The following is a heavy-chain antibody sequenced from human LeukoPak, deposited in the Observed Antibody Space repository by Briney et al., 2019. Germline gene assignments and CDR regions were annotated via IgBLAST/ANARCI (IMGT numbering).Heavy chain of an antibody. CDR1: GFTFSSYA. D-gene: IGHD5-24*01. CDR3: AKDIIRKMATIRLWDS. CDR2: ISGSGGST. V-gene: IGHV3-23*01. Sequence: PGGSLRLACAASGFTFSSYAISWVRQAPGKGLEWVSAISGSGGSTYYADSVKGRFTISRDNSKNTLYLQMNSLRAEDTAVYYCAKDIIRKMATIRLWDSWGQGTLVTVSS. J-gene: IGHJ4*02.